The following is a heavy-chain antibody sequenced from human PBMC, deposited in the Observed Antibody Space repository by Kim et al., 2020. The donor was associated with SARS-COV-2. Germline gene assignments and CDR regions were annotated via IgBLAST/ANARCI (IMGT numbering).Heavy chain of an antibody. J-gene: IGHJ4*02. CDR2: INVGNGNT. D-gene: IGHD1-1*01. CDR1: GYTFISYA. V-gene: IGHV1-3*01. Sequence: ASVKVSCKASGYTFISYAMHWVRQAPGQRLEWMGWINVGNGNTKYSQKFQGRVTITRDTSASTAYMELSSLRSEDTAVYYCARDLNWYNWNDLFDFWGQGTLVTVSS. CDR3: ARDLNWYNWNDLFDF.